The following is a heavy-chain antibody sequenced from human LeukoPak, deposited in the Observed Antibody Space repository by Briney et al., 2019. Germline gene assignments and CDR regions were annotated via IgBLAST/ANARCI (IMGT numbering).Heavy chain of an antibody. D-gene: IGHD3-22*01. J-gene: IGHJ5*02. CDR2: IIPIFGTA. Sequence: ASVKVSCKASGGTFSSYAISWVRQAPGQGLEWMGRIIPIFGTANYAQKFQGRVTITTDESTSTAYMELSSLRSEDTAVYYCARDRLDSSGYYYEMGFDPWGQGTLVTVSS. V-gene: IGHV1-69*05. CDR1: GGTFSSYA. CDR3: ARDRLDSSGYYYEMGFDP.